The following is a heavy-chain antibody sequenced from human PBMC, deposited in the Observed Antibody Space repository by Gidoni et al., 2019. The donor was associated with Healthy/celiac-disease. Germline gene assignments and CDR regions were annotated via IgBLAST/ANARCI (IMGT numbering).Heavy chain of an antibody. V-gene: IGHV1-69*01. CDR3: ARENLGYCSGGSCLRAVVWFDP. CDR2: IIPIFGTA. CDR1: GGTFSSYA. J-gene: IGHJ5*02. Sequence: QVQLVQSGAEVKKPGSSVKVSCKASGGTFSSYAISWVRQAPGQGLEWMGGIIPIFGTANYAQKFQGRVTITADESTSTAYMELSRLRSEDTAVYYCARENLGYCSGGSCLRAVVWFDPWGQGTLVTVSS. D-gene: IGHD2-15*01.